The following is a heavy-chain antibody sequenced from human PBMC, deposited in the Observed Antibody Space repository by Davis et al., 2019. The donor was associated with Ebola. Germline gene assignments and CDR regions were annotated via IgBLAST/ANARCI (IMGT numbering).Heavy chain of an antibody. CDR1: GDSVSGNSGA. D-gene: IGHD5-12*01. J-gene: IGHJ6*02. CDR3: AKGWLRSGIRY. V-gene: IGHV6-1*01. Sequence: HSQTLSLTCAISGDSVSGNSGAWNWIRQSPSRGLEWLGRTYYNSKWYNDYAVSVKSRITINPDTSKNQFSLQLNSVTPEDTALYYCAKGWLRSGIRYWGQGTTVTVSS. CDR2: TYYNSKWYN.